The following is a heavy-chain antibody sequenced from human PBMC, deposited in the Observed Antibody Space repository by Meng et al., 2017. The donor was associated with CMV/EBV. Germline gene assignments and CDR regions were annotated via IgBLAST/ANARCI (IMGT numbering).Heavy chain of an antibody. J-gene: IGHJ6*02. CDR1: GFTFSSYS. Sequence: GGSLRLSCVASGFTFSSYSMNWVRQAPGKGLEWVSSISSSSYIYYADSVKGRFTISRDNAKNSLYLQMNSLRAEDTAVYYCARDRGAVTHYYYYGMDVWGQGTTVTVSS. CDR3: ARDRGAVTHYYYYGMDV. CDR2: ISSSSYI. V-gene: IGHV3-21*01. D-gene: IGHD4-23*01.